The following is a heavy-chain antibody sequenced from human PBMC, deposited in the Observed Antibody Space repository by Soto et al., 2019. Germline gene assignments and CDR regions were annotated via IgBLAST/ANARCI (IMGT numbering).Heavy chain of an antibody. J-gene: IGHJ4*02. CDR3: AKDRFRIAVAAPFDY. V-gene: IGHV3-30*18. CDR1: GFTFSSYG. CDR2: ISYDGSNK. D-gene: IGHD6-19*01. Sequence: QVQLVESGGGVVQPGRSLRPSCAASGFTFSSYGMHWVRQAPGKGLEWVAVISYDGSNKYYADSVKGRFTISRDNSKNRLYLQMNSLRAGDTAVYYCAKDRFRIAVAAPFDYWGQGTLVTVSS.